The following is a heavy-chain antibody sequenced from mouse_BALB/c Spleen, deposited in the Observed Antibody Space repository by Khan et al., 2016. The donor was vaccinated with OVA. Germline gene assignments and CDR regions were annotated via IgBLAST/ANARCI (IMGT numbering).Heavy chain of an antibody. CDR3: ARHNYGPFAY. D-gene: IGHD1-1*01. Sequence: ELVESGGDLVKPGGSLKLSCSASGFTFSTYAMSWVRQTPERRLEWVATISSAGDYIYFPDSVKGRFTISRDNAKDTLYLQMSSLRSEDTAMYYCARHNYGPFAYWGQGTLVTVSA. CDR2: ISSAGDYI. J-gene: IGHJ3*01. CDR1: GFTFSTYA. V-gene: IGHV5-9-3*01.